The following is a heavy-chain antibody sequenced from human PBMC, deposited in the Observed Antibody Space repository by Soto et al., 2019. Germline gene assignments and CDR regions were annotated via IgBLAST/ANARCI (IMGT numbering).Heavy chain of an antibody. J-gene: IGHJ6*02. Sequence: GESLKISCKASGYTFTGYYMHWVRQAPGQGLEWMGWINPNSGGTNYAQKFQGRVTMTRDTSISTAYMELSRLRSDDTAVYYCARDQLRYFDWLLSPTGGMDVWGQGTTVTVSS. CDR2: INPNSGGT. CDR3: ARDQLRYFDWLLSPTGGMDV. V-gene: IGHV1-2*02. CDR1: GYTFTGYY. D-gene: IGHD3-9*01.